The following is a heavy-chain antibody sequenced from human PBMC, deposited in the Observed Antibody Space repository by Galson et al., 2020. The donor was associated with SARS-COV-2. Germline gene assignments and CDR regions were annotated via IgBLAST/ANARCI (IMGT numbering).Heavy chain of an antibody. CDR2: IRSKAYGGTT. CDR1: GFTFGEYA. D-gene: IGHD2-2*01. V-gene: IGHV3-49*03. J-gene: IGHJ5*02. Sequence: GGSLRLSCTASGFTFGEYAMSWFRQAPGKGLEWVGFIRSKAYGGTTEYAASVKGRFTISRDDSRNIAYLQMNSLKSEDTAVYFCTGSPVVVAPAAMDGWMHWFDPWGQGTLVTVSS. CDR3: TGSPVVVAPAAMDGWMHWFDP.